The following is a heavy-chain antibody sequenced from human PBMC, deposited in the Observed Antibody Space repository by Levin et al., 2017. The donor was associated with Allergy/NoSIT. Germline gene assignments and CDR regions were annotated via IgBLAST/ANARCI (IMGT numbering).Heavy chain of an antibody. J-gene: IGHJ4*02. D-gene: IGHD6-19*01. CDR1: GHIFTGYY. V-gene: IGHV1-2*02. CDR2: INPNSGGT. CDR3: ARDSKGHSTGWIDY. Sequence: ASVKVSCKASGHIFTGYYMHWVRQAPGQGLEWMGWINPNSGGTKYAQKFQDRVTMTRATSISSAYMELSRLRSDDTAVYYCARDSKGHSTGWIDYWGQGTLVTVSS.